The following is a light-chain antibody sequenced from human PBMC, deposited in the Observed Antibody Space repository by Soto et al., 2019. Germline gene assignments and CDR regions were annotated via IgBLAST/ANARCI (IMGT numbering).Light chain of an antibody. J-gene: IGKJ5*01. CDR2: GAS. CDR3: QQYNTWPPIT. V-gene: IGKV3-15*01. Sequence: DIPMTQSPSTLSVSPGERVTLYCRASQSVRSNLAWYQQKPGQAPRLLIYGASTRATGLPARFSGSGSGTDFTLTISSLQSEDFAVYYCQQYNTWPPITFGQGTRLEIK. CDR1: QSVRSN.